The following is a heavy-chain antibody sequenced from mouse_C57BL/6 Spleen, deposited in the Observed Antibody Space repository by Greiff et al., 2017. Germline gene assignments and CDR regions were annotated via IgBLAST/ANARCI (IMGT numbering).Heavy chain of an antibody. CDR3: ARTHYGSSFYAMDY. J-gene: IGHJ4*01. CDR1: GYTFTSYW. D-gene: IGHD1-1*01. Sequence: QVQLQQPGAELVKPGASVKLSCKASGYTFTSYWMQWVKQRPGQGLEWIGEIDPSDSYTNYNQKFKGKATLTVDTSSSTAYMQLSSLTSEDSAVYYCARTHYGSSFYAMDYWGQGTSVTVSS. CDR2: IDPSDSYT. V-gene: IGHV1-50*01.